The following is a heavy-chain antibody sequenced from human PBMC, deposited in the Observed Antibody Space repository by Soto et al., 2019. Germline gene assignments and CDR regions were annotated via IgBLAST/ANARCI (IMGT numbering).Heavy chain of an antibody. Sequence: PSDTLSLTCTVSGGSISNYYCSWIRQPPGKGLEWIGYIYYSGSANYNPSLKSRVTISVDTSKNQFSLKLSSVTAADTAVYYCARAGAATLSDFWGQGTLVTVSS. CDR1: GGSISNYY. D-gene: IGHD2-15*01. CDR2: IYYSGSA. CDR3: ARAGAATLSDF. J-gene: IGHJ4*02. V-gene: IGHV4-59*01.